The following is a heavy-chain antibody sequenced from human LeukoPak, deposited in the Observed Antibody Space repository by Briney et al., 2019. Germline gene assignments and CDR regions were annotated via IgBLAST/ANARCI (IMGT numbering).Heavy chain of an antibody. CDR1: GYTFTGYY. V-gene: IGHV1-2*02. D-gene: IGHD3-9*01. J-gene: IGHJ4*02. CDR2: VDPRTGVT. CDR3: ATDNYGMLDY. Sequence: ASVKVSCXASGYTFTGYYIHWVRQARGQGLEWMGWVDPRTGVTRCTQKFQGRVTMTRDTSISTVYLDLNGLTFDDTAVYYCATDNYGMLDYWGQGTLVTVSS.